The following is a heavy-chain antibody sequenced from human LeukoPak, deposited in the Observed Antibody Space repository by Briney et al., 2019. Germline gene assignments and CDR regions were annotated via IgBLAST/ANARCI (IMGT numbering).Heavy chain of an antibody. CDR3: AREGYYGSGSPPSLYFDY. CDR2: IWYDGSNK. D-gene: IGHD3-10*01. J-gene: IGHJ4*02. CDR1: GFTFSSYG. V-gene: IGHV3-33*01. Sequence: GRSLRLSCAASGFTFSSYGMHWVCQAPGKGLEWVAVIWYDGSNKYYADSVKGRFTISRDNSRSTLYLQMNSLRPEDTAIYYCAREGYYGSGSPPSLYFDYWGQGTLVTVSS.